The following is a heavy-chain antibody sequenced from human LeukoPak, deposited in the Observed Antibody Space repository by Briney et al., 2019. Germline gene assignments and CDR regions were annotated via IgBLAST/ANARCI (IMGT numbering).Heavy chain of an antibody. D-gene: IGHD6-6*01. V-gene: IGHV1-2*02. Sequence: ASVKVSCKASGYIFTDYYMHWVRQAPGQGLEWMGWINPNSGGTNYAQKFQGRVTMTRDTSISAAYMELSRLRSDDTAVYYCARASNYYYYMDVWGKGTTVTVSS. CDR2: INPNSGGT. CDR3: ARASNYYYYMDV. CDR1: GYIFTDYY. J-gene: IGHJ6*03.